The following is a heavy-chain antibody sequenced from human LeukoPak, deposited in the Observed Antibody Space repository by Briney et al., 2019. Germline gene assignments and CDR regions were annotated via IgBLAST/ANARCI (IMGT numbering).Heavy chain of an antibody. J-gene: IGHJ2*01. D-gene: IGHD5-12*01. CDR1: GYTFTNFG. CDR2: ISAYNGNT. CDR3: ARLRRLDWYFDL. Sequence: ASVKVSCKASGYTFTNFGFSWVRQAPGQGLEWMGWISAYNGNTNYAQKLQGRITMTTDTSTNTAYMELRSLRSDDTAVYYCARLRRLDWYFDLWGRGTLVTVSS. V-gene: IGHV1-18*01.